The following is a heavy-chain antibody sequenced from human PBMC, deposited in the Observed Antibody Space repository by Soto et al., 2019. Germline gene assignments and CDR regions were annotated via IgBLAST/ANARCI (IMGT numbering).Heavy chain of an antibody. Sequence: PGGSLRLFCAASGFTFSTYSMHWVRQAPGKGLEWVSSIGTRSDIYYADSVKGRFTISGDNAKNSLSLQMNSLRAEDTGVYYCAREETAWPLAYGLDVWGQGTTVTVSS. CDR2: IGTRSDI. V-gene: IGHV3-21*01. CDR1: GFTFSTYS. CDR3: AREETAWPLAYGLDV. D-gene: IGHD2-21*02. J-gene: IGHJ6*02.